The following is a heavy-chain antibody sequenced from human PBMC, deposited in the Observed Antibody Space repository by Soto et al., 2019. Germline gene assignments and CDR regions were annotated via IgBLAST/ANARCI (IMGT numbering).Heavy chain of an antibody. J-gene: IGHJ4*02. D-gene: IGHD1-26*01. Sequence: QVQLVESGGGVVQPGRSLRLSCAASGFTFSSYGMHWVRQAPGKGLEWVAVISYDGSNKYYADSVKGRFTISRDNSKNTLYLQMNSLRAEDTAVYYCAKDLKGMAASSLGFDYWGQGTLVTVSS. CDR2: ISYDGSNK. CDR3: AKDLKGMAASSLGFDY. V-gene: IGHV3-30*18. CDR1: GFTFSSYG.